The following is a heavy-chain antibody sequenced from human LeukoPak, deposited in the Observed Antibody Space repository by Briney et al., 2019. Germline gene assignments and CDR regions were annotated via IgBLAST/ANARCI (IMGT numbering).Heavy chain of an antibody. CDR2: ISSSSSYI. Sequence: GGSLRLSCAASGFTFSSYSMNWVRQAPGKGLEWVSSISSSSSYIYYADSVKGRFTISGDNAKNSLYLQMNSLRAEDTAVYYCARDSPISGYDPPSVDYWGQGTLVTVSS. V-gene: IGHV3-21*01. CDR1: GFTFSSYS. J-gene: IGHJ4*02. D-gene: IGHD5-12*01. CDR3: ARDSPISGYDPPSVDY.